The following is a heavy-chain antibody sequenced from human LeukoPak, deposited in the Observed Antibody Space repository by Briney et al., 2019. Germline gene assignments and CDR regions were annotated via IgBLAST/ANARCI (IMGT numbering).Heavy chain of an antibody. D-gene: IGHD4-17*01. CDR2: IIPIFGTA. CDR3: ARGSGCGDPFDY. CDR1: GGTFSSYA. J-gene: IGHJ4*02. V-gene: IGHV1-69*13. Sequence: SVKVSCKASGGTFSSYAISWVRQAPGQGLEWMGGIIPIFGTANYAQKFQGRVTITADESTGTAYMELSSLRSEDTAVYYCARGSGCGDPFDYWGQGTLVTVSS.